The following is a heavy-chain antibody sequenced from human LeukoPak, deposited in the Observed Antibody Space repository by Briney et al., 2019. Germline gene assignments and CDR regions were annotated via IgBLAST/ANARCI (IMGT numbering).Heavy chain of an antibody. CDR3: ASLDSTSLRSPVDY. J-gene: IGHJ4*02. V-gene: IGHV3-7*01. D-gene: IGHD2-2*01. Sequence: GGSLRLSCAASGFTLSSYWMSWVRQAPGKGLEWVANIKQDGNERYYVDSVKGRFIISRDNAKNSLYLQMNSLRAEDTAVYYCASLDSTSLRSPVDYWGQGTLVTVSS. CDR2: IKQDGNER. CDR1: GFTLSSYW.